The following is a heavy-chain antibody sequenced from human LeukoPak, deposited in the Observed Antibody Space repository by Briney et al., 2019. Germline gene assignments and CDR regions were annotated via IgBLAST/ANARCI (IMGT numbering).Heavy chain of an antibody. D-gene: IGHD3-3*01. J-gene: IGHJ4*02. CDR3: ARARFLEWSPLDY. V-gene: IGHV4-38-2*02. CDR1: GYSINSGYT. Sequence: PSETLSLTCTVSGYSINSGYTWGWIRQPPGKGLEWIGNIYHSGGTYYNPSLTSRVTISVDTSKNQFSLKLTSVTAADTAVYYCARARFLEWSPLDYWGQGTLVTVSS. CDR2: IYHSGGT.